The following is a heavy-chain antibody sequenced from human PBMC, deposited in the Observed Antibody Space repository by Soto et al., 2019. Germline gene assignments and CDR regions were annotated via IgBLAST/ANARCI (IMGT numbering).Heavy chain of an antibody. V-gene: IGHV3-74*01. CDR2: INIEGTSA. Sequence: EVQVVESGGGLVQPGGSLRLSCAASGFTFSRYWMHWVRQVPGKGLVWGSRINIEGTSATYADSVKGRFTISRDNARNTIFLKMNSLRAEDAAVYYCAAGRLLCISGSSRNTWGHGTLVIVSS. J-gene: IGHJ5*01. D-gene: IGHD1-20*01. CDR1: GFTFSRYW. CDR3: AAGRLLCISGSSRNT.